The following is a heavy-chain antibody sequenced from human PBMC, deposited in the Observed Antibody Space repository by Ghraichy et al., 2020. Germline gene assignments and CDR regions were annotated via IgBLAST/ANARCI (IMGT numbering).Heavy chain of an antibody. Sequence: GGSLRLSCAASGFTFSSYSMNWVRQAPGKGLEWVSYISSSSSTIYYADSVKGRFTISRDNAKNSLYLQMNSLRAEDTAVYYCAREGYCSSTSCYMGGYYYGMDVWGQGTTVTVSS. J-gene: IGHJ6*02. V-gene: IGHV3-48*01. CDR2: ISSSSSTI. D-gene: IGHD2-2*02. CDR1: GFTFSSYS. CDR3: AREGYCSSTSCYMGGYYYGMDV.